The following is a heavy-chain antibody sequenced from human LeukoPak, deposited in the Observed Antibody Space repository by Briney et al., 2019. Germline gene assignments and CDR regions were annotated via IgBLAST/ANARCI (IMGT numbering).Heavy chain of an antibody. CDR3: ARVAALAYCGGDCYLSRPDAFDI. Sequence: ASVKVSCKASGYTFTGYYMHWVRQAPGQGLEWMGWINPNSGGTNYAQKFQGRVTMTTDTSTSTAYMELRSLRSDDTAVYYCARVAALAYCGGDCYLSRPDAFDIWGQGTMVTVSS. CDR1: GYTFTGYY. J-gene: IGHJ3*02. D-gene: IGHD2-21*02. CDR2: INPNSGGT. V-gene: IGHV1-2*02.